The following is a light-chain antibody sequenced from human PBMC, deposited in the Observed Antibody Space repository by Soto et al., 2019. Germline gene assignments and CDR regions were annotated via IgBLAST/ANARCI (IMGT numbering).Light chain of an antibody. CDR3: QSYDGSRNVV. J-gene: IGLJ2*01. CDR2: GNS. Sequence: QSVLTQPPSASGAPGQRVTISCTGSSSNIGAGYDVHWYQQLPGTAPKLLIYGNSNRPSGVPDRFSGSKSGTSASLAITGLQAEDEADYYCQSYDGSRNVVFGGGTQLTVL. V-gene: IGLV1-40*01. CDR1: SSNIGAGYD.